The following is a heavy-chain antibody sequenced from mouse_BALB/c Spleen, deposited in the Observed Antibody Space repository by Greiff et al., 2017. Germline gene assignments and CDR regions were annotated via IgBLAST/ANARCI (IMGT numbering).Heavy chain of an antibody. J-gene: IGHJ3*01. Sequence: EVHLLESGGGLVKPGGSLKLSCAASGFTFSSYAMSWVRQSPEKRLEWVAEISSGGSYTYYPDTVTGRFTISRDNAKNTLYLEMSSLRSEDTAMYYCAIYYGSSSVFAYWGQGTLVTVSA. D-gene: IGHD1-1*01. CDR2: ISSGGSYT. CDR1: GFTFSSYA. V-gene: IGHV5-9-4*01. CDR3: AIYYGSSSVFAY.